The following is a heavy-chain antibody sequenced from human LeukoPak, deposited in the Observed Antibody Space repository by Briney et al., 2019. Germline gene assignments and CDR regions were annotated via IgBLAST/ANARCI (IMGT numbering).Heavy chain of an antibody. Sequence: GGSLRLSCAASGFTFSSYAMSWVRQAPGKGLEWVSAISGSGGSTYYADSVKGRFTISRDNSKNTLYLQMNSLRAEDTAVYYCAEDAVPATYYYYYMDVWGKGTTVTISS. CDR1: GFTFSSYA. D-gene: IGHD2-2*01. CDR3: AEDAVPATYYYYYMDV. CDR2: ISGSGGST. J-gene: IGHJ6*03. V-gene: IGHV3-23*01.